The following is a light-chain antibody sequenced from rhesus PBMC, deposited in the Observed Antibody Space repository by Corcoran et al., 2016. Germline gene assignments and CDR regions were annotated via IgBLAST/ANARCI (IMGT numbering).Light chain of an antibody. Sequence: DIQMTQSPSSLSASVGDRVTITCRASQGITNELAWYQQKPGETPKLLIYEASSLQSGIPSRVSGSGSGTTVTLPISSLPPEDFATYDCQHFYSTPRPFGHGSKVEIK. J-gene: IGKJ1*01. CDR1: QGITNE. CDR3: QHFYSTPRP. V-gene: IGKV1-18*01. CDR2: EAS.